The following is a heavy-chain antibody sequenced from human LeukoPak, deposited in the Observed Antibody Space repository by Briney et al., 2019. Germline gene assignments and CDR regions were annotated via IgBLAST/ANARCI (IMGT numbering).Heavy chain of an antibody. CDR3: AGNTLSYYYDSSGYYNAFDI. CDR1: GGTFSSYT. V-gene: IGHV1-69*02. J-gene: IGHJ3*02. Sequence: SVKVSCKASGGTFSSYTISWVRQAPGQGLEWMGRIIPILGIANYAQKFQGRVTITADKSTSTAYMELSSLRSEDTAVDYCAGNTLSYYYDSSGYYNAFDIWGQGTMVTVFS. CDR2: IIPILGIA. D-gene: IGHD3-22*01.